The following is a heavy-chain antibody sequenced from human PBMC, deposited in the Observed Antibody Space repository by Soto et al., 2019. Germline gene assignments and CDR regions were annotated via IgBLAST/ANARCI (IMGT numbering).Heavy chain of an antibody. CDR3: IKDTTPGGLDY. J-gene: IGHJ4*02. Sequence: GGSLRLSCVASGIALGDYAMHWVRQVPGQGLEWVSGIYSDDHRTAYADSVKGRFTISRDDAKNSLYLQMNSLRPEDTAFYCCIKDTTPGGLDYWGRPILVTVSS. CDR2: IYSDDHRT. CDR1: GIALGDYA. V-gene: IGHV3-9*01. D-gene: IGHD3-16*01.